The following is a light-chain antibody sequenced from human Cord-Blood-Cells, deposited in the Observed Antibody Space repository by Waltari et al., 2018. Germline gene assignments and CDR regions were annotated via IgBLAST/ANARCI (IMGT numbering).Light chain of an antibody. Sequence: EIVLTQAPATLSVSPGERATLSCRASQSVSSNLAWYQQKPGQAPRLLIYGASTRATGIQARFSGSGSGTEFTLTISILQSEDFAVYYCQQYNNWPPLTFGGGTKVE. CDR3: QQYNNWPPLT. CDR1: QSVSSN. V-gene: IGKV3-15*01. J-gene: IGKJ4*02. CDR2: GAS.